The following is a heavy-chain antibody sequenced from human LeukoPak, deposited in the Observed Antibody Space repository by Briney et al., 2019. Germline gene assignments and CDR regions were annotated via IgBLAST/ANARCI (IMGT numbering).Heavy chain of an antibody. J-gene: IGHJ4*02. CDR2: IKQDGSEK. CDR1: GFTFSNAW. CDR3: ASSYPNLYYFDY. Sequence: GGSLRLSCAASGFTFSNAWMSWVRQAPGRGLEWVANIKQDGSEKYYVDSVKGRFTISRDNAKNSLYLQMDSLRAEDTAVYYCASSYPNLYYFDYWGQGTLVTVSS. D-gene: IGHD1-26*01. V-gene: IGHV3-7*01.